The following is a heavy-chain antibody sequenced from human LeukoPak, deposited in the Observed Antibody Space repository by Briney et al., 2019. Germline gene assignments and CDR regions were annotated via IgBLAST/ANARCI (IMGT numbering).Heavy chain of an antibody. CDR3: ARRRPGYYYDSSGSSAPDFDY. V-gene: IGHV3-23*01. Sequence: GGSLRLSCAASGFTFSSYAMSWVRQAPGKGLEWVSAISGSGGSTYYADSVKGRFTISRDNPKNTLYLQMNSLRAEDTAVYYCARRRPGYYYDSSGSSAPDFDYWGQGTLVTVSS. J-gene: IGHJ4*02. D-gene: IGHD3-22*01. CDR2: ISGSGGST. CDR1: GFTFSSYA.